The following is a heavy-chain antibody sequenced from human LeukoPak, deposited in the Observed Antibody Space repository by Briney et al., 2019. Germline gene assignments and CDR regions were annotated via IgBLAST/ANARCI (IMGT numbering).Heavy chain of an antibody. CDR1: GGTFSSYA. J-gene: IGHJ4*02. CDR2: IIPILGIA. D-gene: IGHD3-9*01. CDR3: ARLHYDILTGYYSPLDY. V-gene: IGHV1-69*04. Sequence: SVKVSCKAPGGTFSSYAISRVRQAPGQGLEWMGRIIPILGIANYAQKFQGRVTITADKSTSTAYMELSSLRSEDTAVYYCARLHYDILTGYYSPLDYWGQGTLVTVSS.